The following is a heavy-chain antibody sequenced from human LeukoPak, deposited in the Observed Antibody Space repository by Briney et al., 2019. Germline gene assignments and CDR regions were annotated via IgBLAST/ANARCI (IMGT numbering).Heavy chain of an antibody. CDR1: GGSISSGGYY. D-gene: IGHD2-15*01. CDR3: ARLNDPNCSGGSCYSYWYFDL. J-gene: IGHJ2*01. V-gene: IGHV4-30-2*01. Sequence: PSQTLSLTCTVSGGSISSGGYYWSWIRQPPGKGLEWIGYIYHSGSTYYNPSLKSRVTISVDRSKNQFSLKLSSVTAADTAVYYCARLNDPNCSGGSCYSYWYFDLWGRGTLVTVSS. CDR2: IYHSGST.